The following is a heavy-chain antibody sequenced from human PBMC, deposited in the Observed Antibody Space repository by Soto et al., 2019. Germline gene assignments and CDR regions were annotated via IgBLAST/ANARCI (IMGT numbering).Heavy chain of an antibody. CDR3: ARTNYYDFWSGYGNEYFDY. J-gene: IGHJ4*02. D-gene: IGHD3-3*01. V-gene: IGHV3-30-3*01. CDR2: ISYDGSNK. Sequence: GGSLRLSCAASGFTFSSYAMHWVRQAPGKGLEWVAVISYDGSNKYYADSVKGRFTISRDNSKNTLYLQMNSLRAEDTAVYYCARTNYYDFWSGYGNEYFDYWGQGTLVTVS. CDR1: GFTFSSYA.